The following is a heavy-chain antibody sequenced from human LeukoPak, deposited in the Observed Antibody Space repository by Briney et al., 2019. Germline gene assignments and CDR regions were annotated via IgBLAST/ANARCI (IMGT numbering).Heavy chain of an antibody. CDR1: RDSITTRTYY. D-gene: IGHD6-13*01. CDR3: ARDARSWGIAAGNGMDV. Sequence: SETLSLTCTVSRDSITTRTYYWGWIRQPPGKGLEWIGSIYHSGSTNYNPSLKSRVTMSVDTSKNQFSLKLSSVTAADTAVYYCARDARSWGIAAGNGMDVWGQGTTVTVSS. J-gene: IGHJ6*02. CDR2: IYHSGST. V-gene: IGHV4-39*07.